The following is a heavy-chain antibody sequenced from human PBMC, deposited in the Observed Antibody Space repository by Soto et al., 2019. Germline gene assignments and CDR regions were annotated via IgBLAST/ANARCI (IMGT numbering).Heavy chain of an antibody. J-gene: IGHJ6*02. CDR3: AKAKQLATSPRYGMDV. D-gene: IGHD6-6*01. Sequence: XVSLRLSGAASGFTFSSYAMSWVRQAPGKGLEWVSAISGSGGSTYYADSVKGRFTISRDNSKNTLYLQMNSLRAEDTAVYYCAKAKQLATSPRYGMDVWGQGTTVTVSS. V-gene: IGHV3-23*01. CDR1: GFTFSSYA. CDR2: ISGSGGST.